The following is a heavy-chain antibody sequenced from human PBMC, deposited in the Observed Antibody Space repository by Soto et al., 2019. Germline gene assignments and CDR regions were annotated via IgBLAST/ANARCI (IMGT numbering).Heavy chain of an antibody. D-gene: IGHD3-22*01. Sequence: PGGSLRLSCAASGFTFDDYTMHWVRQAPGKGLEWVSLISWDGGSTYYADSVKGRFTISRDNSKNSLYLQMNSLRTEDTALYYCAKDIGYDSSGLDYWGQGTLVTVSS. CDR3: AKDIGYDSSGLDY. V-gene: IGHV3-43*01. CDR2: ISWDGGST. CDR1: GFTFDDYT. J-gene: IGHJ4*02.